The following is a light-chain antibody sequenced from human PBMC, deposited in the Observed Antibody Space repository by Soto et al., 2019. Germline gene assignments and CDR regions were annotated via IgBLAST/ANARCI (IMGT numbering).Light chain of an antibody. CDR2: GAS. Sequence: EIVMTQSPATLSVSPGERATLSCRASQSISSNLAWYQQKPGQAPRLLIYGASSRATGLPARFSGSGSGTEFTLTISSLQSEDFAVYYCQQYNNWPYTFCQGTKLEI. V-gene: IGKV3-15*01. J-gene: IGKJ2*01. CDR3: QQYNNWPYT. CDR1: QSISSN.